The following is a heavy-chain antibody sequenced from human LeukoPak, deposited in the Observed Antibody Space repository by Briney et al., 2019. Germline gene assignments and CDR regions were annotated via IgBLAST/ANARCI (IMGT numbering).Heavy chain of an antibody. D-gene: IGHD5-12*01. CDR2: IYYSGST. J-gene: IGHJ4*02. CDR3: ARDVRGYSGY. Sequence: SETLSLTCTVSGGSISSYYWSWIRQPPGKGLEWIGYIYYSGSTNYNPSLKSRVTISVDTSKNQFSLKLSSVTAADTAVYYCARDVRGYSGYWGQGTLVTVSS. CDR1: GGSISSYY. V-gene: IGHV4-59*12.